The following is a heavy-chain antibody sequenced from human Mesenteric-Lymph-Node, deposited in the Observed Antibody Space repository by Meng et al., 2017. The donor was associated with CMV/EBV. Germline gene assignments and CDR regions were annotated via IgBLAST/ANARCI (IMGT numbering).Heavy chain of an antibody. Sequence: SGCTFSSYAISWVRQAPGQGLEWMGGIIPIFGTANYAQKFQGRVTITTDESTSTAYMELSSLRSEDTAVYYCARELGAVAGTGVFDYWGQGTLVTVSS. CDR2: IIPIFGTA. CDR3: ARELGAVAGTGVFDY. CDR1: GCTFSSYA. V-gene: IGHV1-69*05. D-gene: IGHD6-19*01. J-gene: IGHJ4*02.